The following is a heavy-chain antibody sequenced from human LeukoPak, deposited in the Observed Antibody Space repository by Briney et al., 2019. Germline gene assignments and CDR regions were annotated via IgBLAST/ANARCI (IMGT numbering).Heavy chain of an antibody. V-gene: IGHV4-59*12. CDR3: ARGLRDIVVVPAARDAFDI. CDR1: GGSISSYY. J-gene: IGHJ3*02. CDR2: IYYSGST. D-gene: IGHD2-2*01. Sequence: SETLSLTCTVSGGSISSYYWSWIRQPPGKGLEWIGYIYYSGSTNYNPSLKSRVTISVDTSKNQFSLKLSSVTAADTTVYYCARGLRDIVVVPAARDAFDIWGQGTMVTVPS.